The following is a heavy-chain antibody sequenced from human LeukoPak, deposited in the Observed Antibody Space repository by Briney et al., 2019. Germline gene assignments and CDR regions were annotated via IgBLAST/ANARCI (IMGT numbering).Heavy chain of an antibody. V-gene: IGHV3-74*01. D-gene: IGHD2-15*01. J-gene: IGHJ4*02. CDR1: GFTFSNYW. CDR3: AKDRVVAAGFDY. Sequence: GGSLRLSCAASGFTFSNYWMHWVRQAPGKGLVWVSRINSDGSSTSYADSVKGRFTISRDNAKNTLYLQMNSLRAEDTAVYYCAKDRVVAAGFDYWGQGTLVTVSS. CDR2: INSDGSST.